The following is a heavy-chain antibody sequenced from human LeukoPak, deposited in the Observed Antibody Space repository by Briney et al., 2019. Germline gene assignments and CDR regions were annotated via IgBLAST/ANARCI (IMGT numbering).Heavy chain of an antibody. CDR3: ARDSGSGDYFDY. CDR2: ITSSGSTI. V-gene: IGHV3-48*04. CDR1: GFTFSSYW. Sequence: PGGSLRLSCAASGFTFSSYWMSWVRQAPGKGLEWVSYITSSGSTIYYADSVKGRFTISRDNAKKSLYLQMNSLRADDTAVYYCARDSGSGDYFDYWGQGTLVTVSS. J-gene: IGHJ4*02. D-gene: IGHD2-15*01.